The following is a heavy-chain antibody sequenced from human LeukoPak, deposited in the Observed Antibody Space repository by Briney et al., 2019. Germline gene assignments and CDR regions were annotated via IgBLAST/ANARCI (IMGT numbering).Heavy chain of an antibody. J-gene: IGHJ3*01. V-gene: IGHV3-21*06. Sequence: PGGSLRLSCAASGFTFSSYGMSWVRQAPGKGLEWVSSISSSSAYIFYSDSVKGQFTISRDNAQSSLYLQMNSLRAGDTAVYYCARQAVARPFDLWGQGTMVAVSS. CDR2: ISSSSAYI. CDR3: ARQAVARPFDL. CDR1: GFTFSSYG.